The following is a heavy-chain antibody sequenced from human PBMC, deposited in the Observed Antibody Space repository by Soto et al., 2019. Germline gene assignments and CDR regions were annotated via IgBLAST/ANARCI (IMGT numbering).Heavy chain of an antibody. CDR1: GFTFSSYE. Sequence: EVQLVESGGGLVQPGGSLRLSCAASGFTFSSYEMNWVRQAPGKGLEWVSYISSSGSTIYYADSVKGRFTISRDNAKNSLYLQMNSVRAEDTAVYYCARGGAGVSGSAIDYWGQGTLVTVSS. CDR3: ARGGAGVSGSAIDY. V-gene: IGHV3-48*03. J-gene: IGHJ4*02. CDR2: ISSSGSTI. D-gene: IGHD1-26*01.